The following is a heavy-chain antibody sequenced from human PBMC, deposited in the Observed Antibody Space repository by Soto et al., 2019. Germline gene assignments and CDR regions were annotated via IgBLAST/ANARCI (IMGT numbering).Heavy chain of an antibody. CDR3: ARDSMLMGATPLNY. D-gene: IGHD1-26*01. V-gene: IGHV1-18*01. Sequence: QVQLVQSGAEGKKPGASVKVSCKASGYTFTSYGISWVRQAPGQGLEWMGWISAYNGNTNYAQKLQDSVTMTANKYTSTAYMELRSLRSDDTAVYYCARDSMLMGATPLNYGGQGTLVTVSS. J-gene: IGHJ4*02. CDR1: GYTFTSYG. CDR2: ISAYNGNT.